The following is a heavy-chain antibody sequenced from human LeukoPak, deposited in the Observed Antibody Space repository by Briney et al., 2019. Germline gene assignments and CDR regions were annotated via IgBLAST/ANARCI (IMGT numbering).Heavy chain of an antibody. CDR1: GYTFTSYG. J-gene: IGHJ4*02. V-gene: IGHV1-18*01. Sequence: ASVKVSCKASGYTFTSYGISWVRQAPGQGLEGMGWISAYNGNTNYAQKLQGRVTMTTDTSTSTDYMELRSMRSDDTAVYYCARSSSGYYSGGDYWGQGTLVTVSS. D-gene: IGHD3-22*01. CDR3: ARSSSGYYSGGDY. CDR2: ISAYNGNT.